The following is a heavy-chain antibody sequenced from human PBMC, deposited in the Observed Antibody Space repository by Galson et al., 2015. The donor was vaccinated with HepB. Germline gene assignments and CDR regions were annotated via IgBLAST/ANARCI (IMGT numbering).Heavy chain of an antibody. CDR1: GFSLSTSGVG. CDR2: IYWDDDK. Sequence: PALVKPTQTLTLTCTFSGFSLSTSGVGVGWIRQPPGKALEWLALIYWDDDKRYSPSLKSRLTISKDTSKSQVVLTMTNMDPVDTATYYCARILGYSSSWYSFERSGYFDYWGQGTLVTVSS. V-gene: IGHV2-5*02. J-gene: IGHJ4*02. D-gene: IGHD6-13*01. CDR3: ARILGYSSSWYSFERSGYFDY.